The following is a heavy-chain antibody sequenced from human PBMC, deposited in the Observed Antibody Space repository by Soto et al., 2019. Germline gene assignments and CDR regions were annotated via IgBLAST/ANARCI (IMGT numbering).Heavy chain of an antibody. V-gene: IGHV4-59*01. J-gene: IGHJ4*02. CDR1: GGSISSYY. CDR2: IYYSGST. Sequence: QVQLQESGPGLVKPSETLSLTCTVSGGSISSYYWSWIRQPPGKGLEWIGYIYYSGSTNYNPSLKSRVTISVDTSKNQFSLKLSSVTAADTAVYYCAREIRTYYYDSSGYSYYFDYWGQGTLVTVSS. D-gene: IGHD3-22*01. CDR3: AREIRTYYYDSSGYSYYFDY.